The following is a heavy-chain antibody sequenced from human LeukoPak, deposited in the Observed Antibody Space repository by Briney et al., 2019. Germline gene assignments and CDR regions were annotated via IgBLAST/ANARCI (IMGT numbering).Heavy chain of an antibody. CDR1: GFTFSSYW. J-gene: IGHJ4*02. CDR2: INSDGSSI. D-gene: IGHD5-12*01. CDR3: ARSDSGQIDY. V-gene: IGHV3-74*01. Sequence: GGSLRLSCAASGFTFSSYWMHWVRQAPGKGLVWVSRINSDGSSINYADSVKGRFTMFRDNAKNTLLLQMNSLRAEDTAVYYCARSDSGQIDYWGQGTLVTVSS.